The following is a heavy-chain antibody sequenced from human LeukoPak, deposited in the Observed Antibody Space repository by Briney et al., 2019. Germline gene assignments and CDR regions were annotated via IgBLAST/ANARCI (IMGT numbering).Heavy chain of an antibody. CDR3: ARVDDYGDRYYFDY. D-gene: IGHD4-17*01. CDR1: GFTFRSYL. V-gene: IGHV3-7*01. CDR2: IKQDGSAK. Sequence: GGSLGLSCSASGFTFRSYLMSWVRQAPGKGLEWVADIKQDGSAKYSMDSVKGRFTISRDNAKYSVFLQMNSLRVEDTAVYYCARVDDYGDRYYFDYWGQGTLVTVSS. J-gene: IGHJ4*02.